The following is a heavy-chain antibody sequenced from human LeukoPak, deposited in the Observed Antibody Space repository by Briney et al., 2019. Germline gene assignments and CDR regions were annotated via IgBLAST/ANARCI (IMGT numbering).Heavy chain of an antibody. CDR2: INPSGGDT. CDR1: GYTLTSYY. CDR3: AREVMDNLRFDY. D-gene: IGHD1-14*01. Sequence: ASVKVSCKASGYTLTSYYMHWVRQAPGQGLEWIGIINPSGGDTSYAQKFQGRLTMTRDTSTNTVYMELTSLRSEDTAVYYCAREVMDNLRFDYWGQGTLVTVSS. J-gene: IGHJ4*02. V-gene: IGHV1-46*01.